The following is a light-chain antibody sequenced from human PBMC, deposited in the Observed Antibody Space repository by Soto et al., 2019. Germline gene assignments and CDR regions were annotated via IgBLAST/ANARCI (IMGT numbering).Light chain of an antibody. CDR3: SSYAGSNIL. CDR2: EVS. CDR1: SSDVGGYNY. Sequence: XSVLTQPPSASGSPGQSVTISCTGTSSDVGGYNYVSWYQQHPGKAPKLMIYEVSKRPSGVPDRFSGSKSGNTASLTVSGLQAEDAADYYCSSYAGSNILFGGGTQLTV. V-gene: IGLV2-8*01. J-gene: IGLJ2*01.